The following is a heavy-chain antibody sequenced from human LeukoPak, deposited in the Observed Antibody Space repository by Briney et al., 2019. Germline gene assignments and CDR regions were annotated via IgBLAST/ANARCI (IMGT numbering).Heavy chain of an antibody. D-gene: IGHD2-15*01. CDR1: GYSFTTHW. J-gene: IGHJ6*02. CDR3: ARAYGYCSAGSCYYYGMDV. CDR2: IHPGGSDT. V-gene: IGHV5-51*01. Sequence: GESLKTSCKGSGYSFTTHWIAWVRQMPGKGLEWMGIIHPGGSDTRYSLSLQGRVTISADKSISTAYLQWSSLKASDTAMYYCARAYGYCSAGSCYYYGMDVWGQGTTVTVSS.